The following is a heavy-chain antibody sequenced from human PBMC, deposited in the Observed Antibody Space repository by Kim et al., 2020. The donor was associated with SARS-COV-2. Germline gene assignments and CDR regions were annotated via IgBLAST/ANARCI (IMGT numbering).Heavy chain of an antibody. V-gene: IGHV3-21*01. Sequence: VKGRFTISRDNAKNSPYLQMNRLRAEDTAVYYCARAPRGCGGDCYSGDDYWGQGTLVTVSS. J-gene: IGHJ4*02. D-gene: IGHD2-21*01. CDR3: ARAPRGCGGDCYSGDDY.